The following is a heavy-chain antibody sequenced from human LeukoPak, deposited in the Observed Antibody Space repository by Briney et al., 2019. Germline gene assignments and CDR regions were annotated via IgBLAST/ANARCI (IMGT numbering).Heavy chain of an antibody. Sequence: PGGSLRLSCAASGFTLDDYAMHWVRQAPGKGLEWVSLISCDGGSTYYADSVKGRFTISRDNSKNSLCLQMNSLRAEDTALYYCAKDYYDEGYFDYWGQGTLVTVSS. CDR2: ISCDGGST. D-gene: IGHD3-22*01. V-gene: IGHV3-43D*03. CDR3: AKDYYDEGYFDY. J-gene: IGHJ4*02. CDR1: GFTLDDYA.